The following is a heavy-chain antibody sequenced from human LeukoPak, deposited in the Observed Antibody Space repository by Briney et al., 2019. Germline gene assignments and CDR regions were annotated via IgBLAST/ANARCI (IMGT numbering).Heavy chain of an antibody. CDR3: AKDRSLELRTTGFDS. CDR2: ISWNSGSI. D-gene: IGHD2-15*01. J-gene: IGHJ4*02. CDR1: GFTFDDYA. Sequence: GRSLRLSCAASGFTFDDYAMHWVRQAPGKGLEWVSGISWNSGSIAYAGSVKGRSTISRDNAKNSLFLQMHSLRAEDTALYYCAKDRSLELRTTGFDSWGQGTLVTVSS. V-gene: IGHV3-9*01.